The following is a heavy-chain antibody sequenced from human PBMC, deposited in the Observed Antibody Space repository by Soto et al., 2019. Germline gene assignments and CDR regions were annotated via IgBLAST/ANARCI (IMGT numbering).Heavy chain of an antibody. Sequence: GGSLRLSCAASRFSLAGYALTWARLAPGKGLEWVASISGGGGSTYYADSVKGRFSISRDNSNRMVYLQMGSLTAGDTAVYYCAKTETFNGYYNSFDYWDPGTRLTV. J-gene: IGHJ4*02. CDR1: RFSLAGYA. V-gene: IGHV3-23*01. D-gene: IGHD3-9*01. CDR2: ISGGGGST. CDR3: AKTETFNGYYNSFDY.